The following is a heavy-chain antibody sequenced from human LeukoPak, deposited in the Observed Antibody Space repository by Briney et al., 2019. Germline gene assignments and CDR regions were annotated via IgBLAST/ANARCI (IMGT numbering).Heavy chain of an antibody. D-gene: IGHD5-24*01. J-gene: IGHJ4*02. Sequence: GGSLRLSCAASGFTFSSYAMRWVRQAPGKGLEWVSAISGSGGSTYYADSVKGQFTISRDNSKNTLYLQMNSLRAEDTAVYYCAKDQFTQEGYFDYWGQGTLVTVSS. V-gene: IGHV3-23*01. CDR2: ISGSGGST. CDR3: AKDQFTQEGYFDY. CDR1: GFTFSSYA.